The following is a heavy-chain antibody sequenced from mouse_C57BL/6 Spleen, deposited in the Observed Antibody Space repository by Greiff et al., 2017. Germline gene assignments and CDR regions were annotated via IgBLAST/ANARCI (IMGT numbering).Heavy chain of an antibody. CDR2: ISDGGSYT. J-gene: IGHJ2*01. D-gene: IGHD1-1*02. Sequence: EVKLVESGGGLVKPGGSLKLSCAASGFTFSSYAMSWVRQTPEKRLEWVATISDGGSYTYYPDNVKGRFTISRDNAKNNLYLQMSHLKSEDTAMYFCASTGGGYDYWGQGTTLTVSS. CDR1: GFTFSSYA. CDR3: ASTGGGYDY. V-gene: IGHV5-4*03.